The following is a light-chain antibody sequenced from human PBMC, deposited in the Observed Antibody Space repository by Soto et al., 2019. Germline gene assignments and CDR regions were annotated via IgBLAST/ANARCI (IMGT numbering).Light chain of an antibody. CDR3: QQYGSSPFT. Sequence: EIVLTQSPATLSLSPGERATLSCGASQSVSYSYLAWYQQKPGLAPRLLIYDASSRATGIPDRFSGSGSGTDFTLSISRLETEDFAVYYCQQYGSSPFTFGPGTKVDIK. J-gene: IGKJ3*01. V-gene: IGKV3D-20*01. CDR1: QSVSYSY. CDR2: DAS.